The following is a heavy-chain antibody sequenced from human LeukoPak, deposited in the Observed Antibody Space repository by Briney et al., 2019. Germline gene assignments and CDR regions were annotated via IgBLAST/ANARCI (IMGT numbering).Heavy chain of an antibody. Sequence: PSETLSLTCSVTGGSVSSGNYFRGWIRQPPGKGLEWIGNINYLGSTAYNPSLKSRVTTSVDTSKHQFSLKLTSVTAADTAVYYCARLSKGRYFDYFFDYWGQGTLVTVSS. D-gene: IGHD3-9*01. V-gene: IGHV4-39*01. CDR3: ARLSKGRYFDYFFDY. CDR2: INYLGST. J-gene: IGHJ4*02. CDR1: GGSVSSGNYF.